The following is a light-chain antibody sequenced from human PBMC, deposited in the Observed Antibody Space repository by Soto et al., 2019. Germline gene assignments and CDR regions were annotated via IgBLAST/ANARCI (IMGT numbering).Light chain of an antibody. Sequence: QSALTQPASVSGSPGQSITLSCTGTSSDVGAYNFVSWYQQRPGNAPQLMISEVYQRPSGVSDRFSGSKSGNAASLTIAGLQAEDEADYYCTAYTNAATFVFGTGTKLTVL. J-gene: IGLJ1*01. V-gene: IGLV2-14*01. CDR2: EVY. CDR1: SSDVGAYNF. CDR3: TAYTNAATFV.